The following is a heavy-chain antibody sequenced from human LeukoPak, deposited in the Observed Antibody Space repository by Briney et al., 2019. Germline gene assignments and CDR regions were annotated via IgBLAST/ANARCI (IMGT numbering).Heavy chain of an antibody. CDR1: GGSFSDYY. D-gene: IGHD3-22*01. J-gene: IGHJ4*02. CDR3: ARVYDSNRSGYFDY. Sequence: SKTLSLTCAVYGGSFSDYYWNWIRQPPGKGLEWIGEINHSGSTNYNPSLKSRVTISVDTSKNQFSLKLSSVTAADTAVYYCARVYDSNRSGYFDYWGQGTLVTVSS. CDR2: INHSGST. V-gene: IGHV4-34*01.